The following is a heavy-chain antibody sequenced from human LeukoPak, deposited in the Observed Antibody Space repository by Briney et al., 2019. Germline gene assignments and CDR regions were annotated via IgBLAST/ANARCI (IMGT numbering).Heavy chain of an antibody. D-gene: IGHD2-15*01. CDR2: IYYTGIS. V-gene: IGHV4-59*01. J-gene: IGHJ6*03. CDR3: ARFPGSAEYRHYYYMDV. CDR1: GASISHYF. Sequence: SETLSLTCTVSGASISHYFWSWIRQPPGKGLESIGNIYYTGISNYNPSLKSRVTISVDTSKNQFSLKLSSVIAADTAVYYCARFPGSAEYRHYYYMDVWGKGTTVTIS.